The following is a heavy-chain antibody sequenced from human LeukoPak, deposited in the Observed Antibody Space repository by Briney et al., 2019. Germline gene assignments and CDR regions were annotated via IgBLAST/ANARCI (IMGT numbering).Heavy chain of an antibody. CDR1: GYTFTSYG. V-gene: IGHV1-8*02. J-gene: IGHJ4*02. CDR3: ARGYYYDSSGYSD. D-gene: IGHD3-22*01. Sequence: ASVKVSCKASGYTFTSYGISWVRQAPGQGLEWMGWMNPNSGNTGYAQKFQGRVTMTRNTSISTAYMELSSLRSEDTAVYYCARGYYYDSSGYSDWGQGTLVTVSS. CDR2: MNPNSGNT.